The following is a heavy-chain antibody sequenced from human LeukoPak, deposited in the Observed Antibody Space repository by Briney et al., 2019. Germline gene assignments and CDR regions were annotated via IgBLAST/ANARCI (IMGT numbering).Heavy chain of an antibody. CDR1: GGSFSGYY. Sequence: SETLSLTCAVYGGSFSGYYWSWIRQPPGKGLEWIGEINHSGSTNYNPSLKSRVTISVDTSKNQFSLKLSSVTAADTAVYYCARGAKYYYDSSGYFDYWGQGTLVTVSS. V-gene: IGHV4-34*01. J-gene: IGHJ4*02. CDR3: ARGAKYYYDSSGYFDY. D-gene: IGHD3-22*01. CDR2: INHSGST.